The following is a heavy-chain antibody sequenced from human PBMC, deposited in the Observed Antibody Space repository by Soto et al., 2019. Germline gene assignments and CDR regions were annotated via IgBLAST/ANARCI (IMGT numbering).Heavy chain of an antibody. CDR2: IYWDDDR. Sequence: QITLKESGPTLVKPTQTLTLTCTFSGFSLTTTGAGVGWIRQPPGKALEWLALIYWDDDRRYSPSLKSRLTITKDTSKNQVVLTMTNMDPVDTATYFCSHSAWYAFGFWGQGTLVTVSS. CDR3: SHSAWYAFGF. J-gene: IGHJ3*01. CDR1: GFSLTTTGAG. V-gene: IGHV2-5*02. D-gene: IGHD2-8*02.